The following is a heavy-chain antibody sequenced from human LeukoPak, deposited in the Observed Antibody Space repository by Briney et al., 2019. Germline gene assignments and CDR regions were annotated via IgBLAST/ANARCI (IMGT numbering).Heavy chain of an antibody. J-gene: IGHJ4*02. Sequence: GGSLRLSCAASGITFSSYAMTWVRQAPGKGLEWVSGISGSGGSTYYADSVKGRFTISRDNSKNTLYLQMSSLRAEDTAVYYCAKDPLWFGELSSSGWGQGTLVTVSS. D-gene: IGHD3-10*01. V-gene: IGHV3-23*01. CDR2: ISGSGGST. CDR3: AKDPLWFGELSSSG. CDR1: GITFSSYA.